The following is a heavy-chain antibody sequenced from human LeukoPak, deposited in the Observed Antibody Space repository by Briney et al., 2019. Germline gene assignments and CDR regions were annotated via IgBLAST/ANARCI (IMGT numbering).Heavy chain of an antibody. D-gene: IGHD4-17*01. CDR1: GVTFSSYA. CDR2: ISGSGGST. CDR3: AKSPTHPRTFDY. V-gene: IGHV3-23*01. J-gene: IGHJ4*02. Sequence: GGSLRLSCAASGVTFSSYAMSWVRQAPGKGLEWVSAISGSGGSTYYADSVKGRFTISRDNSKNTLYLQMNSLRAEDTAVYYCAKSPTHPRTFDYWGQGTLVTVSS.